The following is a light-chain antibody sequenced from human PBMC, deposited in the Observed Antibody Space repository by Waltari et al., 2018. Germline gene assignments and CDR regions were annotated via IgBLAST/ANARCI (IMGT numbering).Light chain of an antibody. CDR1: ELPRKY. Sequence: SYELTQTPSVSVSPGQTARITCSGHELPRKYAYWFQQKSGQAPRLVIYEDTKRPSGIPGRFSGYSSGTVATLTITGAQVDDEADYYCYSSDSTGLRVFGGGTTVVVL. J-gene: IGLJ1*01. CDR2: EDT. V-gene: IGLV3-10*01. CDR3: YSSDSTGLRV.